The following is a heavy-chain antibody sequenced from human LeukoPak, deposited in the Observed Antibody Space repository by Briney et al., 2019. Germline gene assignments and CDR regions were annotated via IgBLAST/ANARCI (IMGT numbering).Heavy chain of an antibody. V-gene: IGHV4-39*07. D-gene: IGHD3-9*01. Sequence: SETLSLTCTVFGGSMNINNYYWAWIRQPPGKGLEWIGSIYYTGTTYYNPSLNYRVTISVDTSKNQFSLRLTSVTAADTAVYYCARSKDILTGYCFDYWGQGTLVTVSS. J-gene: IGHJ4*02. CDR1: GGSMNINNYY. CDR2: IYYTGTT. CDR3: ARSKDILTGYCFDY.